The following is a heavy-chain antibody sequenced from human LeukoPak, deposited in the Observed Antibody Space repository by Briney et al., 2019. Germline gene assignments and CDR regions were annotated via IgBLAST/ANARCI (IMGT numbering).Heavy chain of an antibody. CDR1: GFTFSSYW. J-gene: IGHJ2*01. CDR3: AGSDTTGYSPREWDYWYFDL. CDR2: IREDGNEK. V-gene: IGHV3-7*01. D-gene: IGHD3-9*01. Sequence: GGSLRLSCSASGFTFSSYWMSWVRQTTGKGLECVAKIREDGNEKFYVDSVKGRFTISRDNAKNSLHLQMNSLRAEDTAVYYCAGSDTTGYSPREWDYWYFDLWGRGTLVTVSS.